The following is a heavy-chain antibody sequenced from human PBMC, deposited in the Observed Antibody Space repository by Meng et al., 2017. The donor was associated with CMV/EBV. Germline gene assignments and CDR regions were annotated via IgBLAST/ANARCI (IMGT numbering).Heavy chain of an antibody. J-gene: IGHJ3*02. CDR2: IYHSGST. CDR3: ARPYLFRAAGEFDAFDI. Sequence: SETLSLTCTVSGYSISSGYYWGWIRQPPGKWLEWIGSIYHSGSTYYNPSLKSRVTISVDTSKNQFSLKLSSVTAADTAVYYCARPYLFRAAGEFDAFDIWGQGTMVTVSS. CDR1: GYSISSGYY. D-gene: IGHD3-10*01. V-gene: IGHV4-38-2*02.